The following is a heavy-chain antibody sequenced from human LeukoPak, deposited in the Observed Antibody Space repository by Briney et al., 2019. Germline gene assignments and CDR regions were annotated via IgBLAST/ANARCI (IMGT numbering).Heavy chain of an antibody. Sequence: GGSLRLSCAASGFTFSSYAMSWVRQAPGKGLEWVSAISGSGGSTYYADSMKGRFTISRDNSKNTLYLQMNSLRAEDTAVYYCASHSSGWYYFDYWGQGTLVTVSS. D-gene: IGHD6-19*01. CDR1: GFTFSSYA. CDR2: ISGSGGST. V-gene: IGHV3-23*01. J-gene: IGHJ4*02. CDR3: ASHSSGWYYFDY.